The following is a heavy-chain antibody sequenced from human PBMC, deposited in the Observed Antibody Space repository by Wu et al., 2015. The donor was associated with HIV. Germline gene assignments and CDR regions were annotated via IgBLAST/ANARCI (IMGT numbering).Heavy chain of an antibody. CDR3: ARGRLMTVRVFGSAREFYYYYFMDV. V-gene: IGHV1-8*01. J-gene: IGHJ6*03. CDR2: MNPSSGST. CDR1: GYPFNSYD. D-gene: IGHD3-3*01. Sequence: VQLVQSGAEVKKPGASVKVSCKASGYPFNSYDINWVRQATGQGLEWMGWMNPSSGSTTYAQRFQDRVTMTRDTSTNTAYMELSSLTFEDTAVYYCARGRLMTVRVFGSAREFYYYYFMDVWGERDHGHGLL.